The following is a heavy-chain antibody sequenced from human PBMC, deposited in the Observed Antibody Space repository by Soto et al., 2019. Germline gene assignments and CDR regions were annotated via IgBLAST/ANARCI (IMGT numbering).Heavy chain of an antibody. J-gene: IGHJ6*03. D-gene: IGHD2-15*01. V-gene: IGHV3-11*01. CDR2: ISSSGSTI. CDR3: ARDCSGGSCYSDYYYYYYMDV. Sequence: GGSLRLFCAASGFTFSDYYRSWIRQAPGTGLEWVSYISSSGSTIYYADSVKGRFTISRDNAKNSLYLQMNSLRAEDTAVYYCARDCSGGSCYSDYYYYYYMDVWGKGT. CDR1: GFTFSDYY.